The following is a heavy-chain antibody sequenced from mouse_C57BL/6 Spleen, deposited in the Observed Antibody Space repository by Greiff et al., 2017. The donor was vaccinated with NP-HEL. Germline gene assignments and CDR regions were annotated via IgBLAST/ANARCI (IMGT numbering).Heavy chain of an antibody. CDR3: AKNEISDYYGSSYDYAMDY. CDR2: IWRGGST. J-gene: IGHJ4*01. CDR1: GFSLTSYG. Sequence: VKLQQSGPGLVQPSQSLSITCTVSGFSLTSYGVHWVRQSPGKGLEWLGVIWRGGSTDYNAAFMSRLSITKDNSKSQVFFKMNSLQADDTAIYYCAKNEISDYYGSSYDYAMDYWGQGTSVTVSS. V-gene: IGHV2-5*01. D-gene: IGHD1-1*01.